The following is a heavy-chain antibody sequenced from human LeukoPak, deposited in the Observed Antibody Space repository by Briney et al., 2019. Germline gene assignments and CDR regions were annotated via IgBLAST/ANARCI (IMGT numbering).Heavy chain of an antibody. CDR2: IYYDGST. V-gene: IGHV4-59*08. D-gene: IGHD6-19*01. CDR3: ARRSNSGWNYFDY. Sequence: SETLSLTYTVSAGSINNYYWTWIRQPPGKGLECIGYIYYDGSTNYNPSLNSRVTISVDTSKNQFSLKLSSVTAADTAVYYCARRSNSGWNYFDYWGQGTLVTVSS. CDR1: AGSINNYY. J-gene: IGHJ4*02.